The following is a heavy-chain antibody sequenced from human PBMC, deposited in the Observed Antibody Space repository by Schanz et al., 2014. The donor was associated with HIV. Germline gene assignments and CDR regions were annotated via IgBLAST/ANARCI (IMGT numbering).Heavy chain of an antibody. CDR3: VMGTTVGNSFDS. V-gene: IGHV3-30-3*01. Sequence: QVQLVESGGGVVQPGRSLKLSCAASEFDFSSFAMHWVRQAPGKGLEWVALISYDGGNEYYADSVKGRFTISRDNSKNTVYLQMNSLRAEDTAVYYCVMGTTVGNSFDSWGQGTLVTVSS. CDR1: EFDFSSFA. J-gene: IGHJ4*02. CDR2: ISYDGGNE. D-gene: IGHD4-17*01.